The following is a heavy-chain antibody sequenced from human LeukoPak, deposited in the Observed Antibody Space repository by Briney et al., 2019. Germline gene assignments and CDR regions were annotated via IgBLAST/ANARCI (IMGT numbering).Heavy chain of an antibody. D-gene: IGHD6-13*01. CDR1: GYTFTGYY. V-gene: IGHV1-2*06. CDR2: INPNSGDI. CDR3: VREGSSWSY. Sequence: ASVKVSCKASGYTFTGYYMQWVRQAPGQGLEWMGRINPNSGDIDYVQKLQGRVTTPKDTSISTGYMKLSRLTSDDTAVYYCVREGSSWSYWGQGTLVTVPS. J-gene: IGHJ4*02.